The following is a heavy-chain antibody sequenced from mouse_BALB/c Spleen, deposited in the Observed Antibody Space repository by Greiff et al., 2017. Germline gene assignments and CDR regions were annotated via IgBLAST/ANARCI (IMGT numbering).Heavy chain of an antibody. CDR2: INPSNGRT. Sequence: VQLQQPGAELVKPGASVKLSCKASGYTFTSYWMHWVKQRPGQGLEWIGEINPSNGRTNYNEKFKSKATLTVDKSSSTAFMQLSSLTSEDSAVYYCARGGVPSYFDYWGQGTTLTVAS. CDR3: ARGGVPSYFDY. J-gene: IGHJ2*01. CDR1: GYTFTSYW. V-gene: IGHV1S81*02.